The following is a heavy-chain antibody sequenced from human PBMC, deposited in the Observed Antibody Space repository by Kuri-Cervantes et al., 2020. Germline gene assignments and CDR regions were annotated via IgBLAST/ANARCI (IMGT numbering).Heavy chain of an antibody. CDR2: ISWGGATT. CDR1: GFTFDDYA. V-gene: IGHV3-43D*03. Sequence: GESLKISCAASGFTFDDYAMHWVRQAPGKGLEWVSLISWGGATTYYADSLKGRFTISRDNTKNSLYLQMNSLRTEDTALYYCAKGRPTMITYGSIDYWGQGTLVTVSS. CDR3: AKGRPTMITYGSIDY. D-gene: IGHD3-16*01. J-gene: IGHJ4*02.